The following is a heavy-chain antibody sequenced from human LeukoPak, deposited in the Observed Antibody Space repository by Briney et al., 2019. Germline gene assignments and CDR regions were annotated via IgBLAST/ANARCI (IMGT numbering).Heavy chain of an antibody. V-gene: IGHV1-69*05. D-gene: IGHD2-15*01. CDR1: GYTFTGYY. CDR3: ARSDLVVAGYYYYYMDV. Sequence: SVKVSCKASGYTFTGYYMHWVRQAPGQGLEWMGGVIPIFGTANYAQKFQGRVTITTDESTSTAYMELSSLRSEDTAVYYCARSDLVVAGYYYYYMDVWGKGTTVTVSS. CDR2: VIPIFGTA. J-gene: IGHJ6*03.